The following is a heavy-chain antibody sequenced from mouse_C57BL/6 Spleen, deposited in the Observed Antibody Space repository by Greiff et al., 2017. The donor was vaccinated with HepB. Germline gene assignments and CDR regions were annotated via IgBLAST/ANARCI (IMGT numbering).Heavy chain of an antibody. V-gene: IGHV1-61*01. Sequence: VQLQQSGAELVRPGSSVKLSCKASGYTFTSYWMDWVKQRPGQGLEWIGNIYPSDSETHYNQNFKDKATLTVDKSSSTAYMQLSSLTSEDSAVYYCARGAYYGSVYAMDYWGQGTSVTVSS. D-gene: IGHD1-1*01. CDR1: GYTFTSYW. J-gene: IGHJ4*01. CDR3: ARGAYYGSVYAMDY. CDR2: IYPSDSET.